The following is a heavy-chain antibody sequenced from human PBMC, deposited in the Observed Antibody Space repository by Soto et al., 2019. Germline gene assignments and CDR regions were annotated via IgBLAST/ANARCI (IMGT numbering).Heavy chain of an antibody. CDR1: GYSFTSYW. D-gene: IGHD2-2*01. CDR2: IDPSNSDI. CDR3: AKHWMPLWYSGF. Sequence: PGESLKISCKGSGYSFTSYWISWVRQMPGKGLEWMGRIDPSNSDINYSPSFQGHVTISADKSITTAYLQWRGLRASDTAMYYCAKHWMPLWYSGFRGRGTLVTVS. V-gene: IGHV5-10-1*01. J-gene: IGHJ2*01.